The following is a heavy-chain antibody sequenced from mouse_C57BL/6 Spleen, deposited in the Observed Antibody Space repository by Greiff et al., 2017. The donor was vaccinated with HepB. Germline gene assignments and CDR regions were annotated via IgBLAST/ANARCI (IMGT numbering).Heavy chain of an antibody. J-gene: IGHJ4*01. CDR2: IDPETGGT. CDR3: TRTTVGARMDY. Sequence: QVQLQQSGAELVRPGASVTLSCKASGYTFTDYEMHWVKQTPVHGLEWIGAIDPETGGTAYNQKFKGKAILTADKSSSTAYMELRSLTSEDSAVYYCTRTTVGARMDYWGLGTSVTVSS. V-gene: IGHV1-15*01. CDR1: GYTFTDYE. D-gene: IGHD1-1*01.